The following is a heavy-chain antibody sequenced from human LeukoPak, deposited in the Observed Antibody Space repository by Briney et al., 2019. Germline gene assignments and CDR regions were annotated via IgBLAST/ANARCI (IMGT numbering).Heavy chain of an antibody. D-gene: IGHD3-10*01. CDR3: AREDRGVIQEPYFDY. Sequence: GGSLRLSCAASGFTFDDYGMTWVRQAPGKGLEWVSGINWTGGSTAYADSVKGRFTISRDNAKNSLYLQMNSLRAEDTAVYYCAREDRGVIQEPYFDYWGQGTLVTVSS. CDR1: GFTFDDYG. V-gene: IGHV3-20*04. CDR2: INWTGGST. J-gene: IGHJ4*02.